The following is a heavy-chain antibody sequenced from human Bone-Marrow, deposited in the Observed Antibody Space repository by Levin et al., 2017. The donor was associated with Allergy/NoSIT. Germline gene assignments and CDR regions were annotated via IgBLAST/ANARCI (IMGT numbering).Heavy chain of an antibody. J-gene: IGHJ5*02. Sequence: SGGSLRLSCAASGFTFSSYGMHWVRQAPGKGLEWVAVISYDGSNKYYADSVKGRFTISRDNSKNTLYLQMNSLRAEDTAVYYCAKDRFQDVGATGPWGQGTLVTVSS. CDR2: ISYDGSNK. CDR1: GFTFSSYG. CDR3: AKDRFQDVGATGP. D-gene: IGHD1-26*01. V-gene: IGHV3-30*18.